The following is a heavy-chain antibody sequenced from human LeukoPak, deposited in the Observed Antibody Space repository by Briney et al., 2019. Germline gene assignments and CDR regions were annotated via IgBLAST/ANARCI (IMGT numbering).Heavy chain of an antibody. CDR2: INPNSGGT. Sequence: ASVKVSCKASGHTFTGYYMHWVRQAPGQGLEWMGWINPNSGGTNYAQKFQGRVTMTRDTSISTAYMELSRLRSDDTAVYYCARGGYSYGYAFDIWGQGTMVTVSS. CDR3: ARGGYSYGYAFDI. J-gene: IGHJ3*02. D-gene: IGHD5-18*01. V-gene: IGHV1-2*02. CDR1: GHTFTGYY.